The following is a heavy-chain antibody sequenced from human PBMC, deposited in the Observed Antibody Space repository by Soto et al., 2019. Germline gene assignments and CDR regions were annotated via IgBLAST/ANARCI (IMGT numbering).Heavy chain of an antibody. Sequence: ASVKVSCKASGGTFSSYAISWVRQAPGQGLEWMGGIIPIFGTANYAQKFQGRVTITADESTSTAYMELSSLRSEDTAVYYCARVAGVGAGKSGDHYYYYGMDVWGQGTTVTVSS. J-gene: IGHJ6*02. CDR2: IIPIFGTA. V-gene: IGHV1-69*13. D-gene: IGHD1-26*01. CDR1: GGTFSSYA. CDR3: ARVAGVGAGKSGDHYYYYGMDV.